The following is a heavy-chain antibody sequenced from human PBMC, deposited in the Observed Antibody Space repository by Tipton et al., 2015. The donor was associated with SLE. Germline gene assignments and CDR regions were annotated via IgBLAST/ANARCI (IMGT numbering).Heavy chain of an antibody. J-gene: IGHJ6*03. CDR2: ISHDGSNK. CDR1: GFTFSTYA. CDR3: ARELANDPVYSGIMDV. D-gene: IGHD3-10*02. Sequence: SLRLSYAASGFTFSTYAMHWVRQAPGKGLEWVAVISHDGSNKYYADSVKGRFTISRDNSKNTLFLQMNSLGTEDTAVYYCARELANDPVYSGIMDVWGKGTTVTVSS. V-gene: IGHV3-30*04.